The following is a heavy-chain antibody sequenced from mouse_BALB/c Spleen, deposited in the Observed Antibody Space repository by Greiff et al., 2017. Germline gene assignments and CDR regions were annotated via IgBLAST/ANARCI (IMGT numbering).Heavy chain of an antibody. CDR2: ISSGGST. CDR1: GFTFSSYA. Sequence: DVHLVESGGGLVKPGGSLKLSCAASGFTFSSYAMSWVRQTPEKRLEWVASISSGGSTYYPDSVKGRFTISRDNARNILYLQMSSLRSEDTAMYYCARDDYWYFDVWGAGTTVTVSS. CDR3: ARDDYWYFDV. J-gene: IGHJ1*01. V-gene: IGHV5-6-5*01. D-gene: IGHD2-3*01.